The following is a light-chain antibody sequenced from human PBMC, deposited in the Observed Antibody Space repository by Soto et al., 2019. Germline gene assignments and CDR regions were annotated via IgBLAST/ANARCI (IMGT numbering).Light chain of an antibody. Sequence: DIQMTLSPSSLSASVGDRVTITCRASQSIAGYLSWFQQKPGKAPNLLIFDASSLQSGVPSRFSGSGSGTDFTLTITSLQPEDFATYYCQQSYSMPWTFGQGTQLEIK. V-gene: IGKV1-39*01. CDR1: QSIAGY. CDR3: QQSYSMPWT. J-gene: IGKJ2*01. CDR2: DAS.